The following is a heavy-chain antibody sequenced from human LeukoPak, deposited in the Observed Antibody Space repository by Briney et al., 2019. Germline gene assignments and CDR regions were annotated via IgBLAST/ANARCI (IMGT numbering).Heavy chain of an antibody. Sequence: ASVKVSCKASGYTFTRYDINWERQATGQGLEWMGRMNPNSGNTGYPQKFQGRVTMTRNTSISTAYMELSSLRSEDTAVYYCARGIGFGESRDYWGQGTLVTVSS. CDR1: GYTFTRYD. CDR2: MNPNSGNT. D-gene: IGHD3-10*01. CDR3: ARGIGFGESRDY. J-gene: IGHJ4*02. V-gene: IGHV1-8*01.